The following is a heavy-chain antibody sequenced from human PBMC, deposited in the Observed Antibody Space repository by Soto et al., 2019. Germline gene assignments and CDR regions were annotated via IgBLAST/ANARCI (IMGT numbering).Heavy chain of an antibody. CDR1: GYTFTGCY. CDR3: ARAGPSYYYGSGSPEISNYYYGMDV. V-gene: IGHV1-2*04. D-gene: IGHD3-10*01. Sequence: GASVKVSCKASGYTFTGCYMRWVRQAPGQGLEWMGWINPNSGGTNYAQKFQGWVTMTRDTSISTAYMELSRLRSDDTAVYYCARAGPSYYYGSGSPEISNYYYGMDVWGQGTTVTVS. J-gene: IGHJ6*02. CDR2: INPNSGGT.